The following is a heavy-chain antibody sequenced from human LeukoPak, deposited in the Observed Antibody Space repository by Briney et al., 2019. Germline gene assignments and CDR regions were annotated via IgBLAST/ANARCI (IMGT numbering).Heavy chain of an antibody. J-gene: IGHJ4*02. CDR2: IYYSGST. CDR3: AGTSSLPNYYGSGSQPGEFDY. Sequence: PSETLSLTCTVSGGSIRSYYWSWIRQPPGKGLEWIGYIYYSGSTNYNPSLKSRVTISVDTSKNQFSLRLSSVTAADTAVYYCAGTSSLPNYYGSGSQPGEFDYWGQGTLVTVSS. D-gene: IGHD3-10*01. CDR1: GGSIRSYY. V-gene: IGHV4-59*08.